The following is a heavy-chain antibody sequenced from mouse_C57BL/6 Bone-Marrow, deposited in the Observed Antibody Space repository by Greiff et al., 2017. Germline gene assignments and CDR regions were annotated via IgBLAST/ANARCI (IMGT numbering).Heavy chain of an antibody. CDR2: IYPRSGNT. CDR3: ARNYGSLVLCDY. V-gene: IGHV1-81*01. J-gene: IGHJ2*01. Sequence: VQRAESGAELARPGASVKLSCKASGYTFTSYGISWVKQRTGQGLEWIGEIYPRSGNTYYNEKFKGKATLTADKSSSTAYMELRSLTSEDSAVYFCARNYGSLVLCDYWGQGTTLTVSS. CDR1: GYTFTSYG. D-gene: IGHD1-1*01.